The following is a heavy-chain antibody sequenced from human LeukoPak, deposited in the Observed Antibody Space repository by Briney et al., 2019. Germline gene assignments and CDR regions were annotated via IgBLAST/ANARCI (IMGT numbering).Heavy chain of an antibody. CDR1: GGTFSSYA. CDR2: IIPILGIA. D-gene: IGHD5-12*01. Sequence: ASVKVSCKASGGTFSSYAISWVRQAPGQGLEWMGRIIPILGIANYAQKFQGRVTITADKSTSTAYMELSSLRSEDTAVYYCARAFGYSGYDSDYYYYGMDVWGQGTTVTVSS. J-gene: IGHJ6*02. CDR3: ARAFGYSGYDSDYYYYGMDV. V-gene: IGHV1-69*04.